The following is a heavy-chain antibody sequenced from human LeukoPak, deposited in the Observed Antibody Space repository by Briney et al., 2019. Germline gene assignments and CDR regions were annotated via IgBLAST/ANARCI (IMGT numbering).Heavy chain of an antibody. CDR1: GYTFTSYY. CDR3: ARAGGSKHSSGWYREEWFDP. CDR2: INPSGGST. V-gene: IGHV1-46*01. J-gene: IGHJ5*02. Sequence: ASVKVSCKASGYTFTSYYMHWVRQAPGQGLEWMGIINPSGGSTSYAQKFQGRVTMTTDTSTSTVYMELSSLRSEDTAVYYCARAGGSKHSSGWYREEWFDPWGQGTLVTVSS. D-gene: IGHD6-19*01.